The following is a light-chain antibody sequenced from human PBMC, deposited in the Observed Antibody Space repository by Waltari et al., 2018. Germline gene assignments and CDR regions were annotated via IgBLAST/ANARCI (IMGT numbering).Light chain of an antibody. CDR1: SSTIGNNF. Sequence: QCVLTQPPAVSAASGQNVTISCSGTSSTIGNNFVCWYQQLPGTAPKLLIYDDYKRPSGIPYLFSASRSGTSATLGSAGPQTGDEADYYCGSWCHDPLAGGVVFGGGTTVTV. V-gene: IGLV1-51*01. CDR3: GSWCHDPLAGGVV. J-gene: IGLJ2*01. CDR2: DDY.